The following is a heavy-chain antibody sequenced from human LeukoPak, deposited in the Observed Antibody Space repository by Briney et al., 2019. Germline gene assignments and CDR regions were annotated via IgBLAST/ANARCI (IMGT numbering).Heavy chain of an antibody. CDR2: ISAYNGNT. D-gene: IGHD3-22*01. V-gene: IGHV1-18*01. Sequence: ASVKVSCKASGYTFTSYGISWVRQAPGQGLEWMGWISAYNGNTNYAQKLQGRVTMTTDTSTSTAYMELRSLRSDDTAVYYCASSAGSGYYSEYYFDYWGQGTLVTVSS. CDR1: GYTFTSYG. CDR3: ASSAGSGYYSEYYFDY. J-gene: IGHJ4*02.